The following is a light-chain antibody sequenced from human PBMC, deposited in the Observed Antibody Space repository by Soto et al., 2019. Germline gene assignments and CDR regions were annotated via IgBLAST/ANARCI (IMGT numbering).Light chain of an antibody. CDR1: SSDVGGYDY. CDR3: SSYAGSNNLV. CDR2: EVT. V-gene: IGLV2-8*02. J-gene: IGLJ2*01. Sequence: QSALTQPPSASRSPGQSVTISCTGTSSDVGGYDYVSWYQRHPGKAPKFIIYEVTKRPSGVPDRFSGSKSGNTASLTVSGLQAEDEADYFCSSYAGSNNLVFGGGTKLTVL.